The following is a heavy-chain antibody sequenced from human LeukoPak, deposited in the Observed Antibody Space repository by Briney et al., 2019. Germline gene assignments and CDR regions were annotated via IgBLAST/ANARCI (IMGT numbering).Heavy chain of an antibody. CDR1: GGSFSGYY. CDR3: ARGLGGVVITTPIFDY. D-gene: IGHD3-22*01. CDR2: INHSGST. Sequence: SETLSLTCAVYGGSFSGYYWIWIRQPPGKGLEWIGEINHSGSTNYNPSLKSRVTISVDTSKNQFSLKLSSVTAADTAVYYCARGLGGVVITTPIFDYWGQGTLVTVSS. J-gene: IGHJ4*02. V-gene: IGHV4-34*01.